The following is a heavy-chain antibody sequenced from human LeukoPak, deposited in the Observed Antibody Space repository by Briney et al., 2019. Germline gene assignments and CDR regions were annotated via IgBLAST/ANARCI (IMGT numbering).Heavy chain of an antibody. CDR1: GGSISSSSYY. CDR3: ARSGGWRFLEWLSTYYFDY. Sequence: SETLSLTCTVSGGSISSSSYYWGWIRQPPGKGLEWFGSIYHSGSTNYNPPLKSRVTISVGKSKNQFSLKLSSVTAADTAVYYCARSGGWRFLEWLSTYYFDYWGQGTLVTVSS. D-gene: IGHD3-3*01. CDR2: IYHSGST. V-gene: IGHV4-39*07. J-gene: IGHJ4*02.